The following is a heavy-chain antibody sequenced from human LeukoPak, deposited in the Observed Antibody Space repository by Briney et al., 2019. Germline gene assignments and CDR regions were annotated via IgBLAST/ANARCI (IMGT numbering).Heavy chain of an antibody. Sequence: PGGSLRLSCAASGFTLSTYGMNWVRQAPGKGLEWVSSISSSATYIYYADSVKGRFTISRDNANNSLYIQMNSLRAEDTAVYYCARVGGYCSTSSCYAYYDYWGQGALVTVSS. V-gene: IGHV3-21*01. CDR3: ARVGGYCSTSSCYAYYDY. CDR1: GFTLSTYG. D-gene: IGHD2-2*01. J-gene: IGHJ4*02. CDR2: ISSSATYI.